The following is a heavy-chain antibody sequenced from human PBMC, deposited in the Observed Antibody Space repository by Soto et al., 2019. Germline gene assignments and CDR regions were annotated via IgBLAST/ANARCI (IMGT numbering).Heavy chain of an antibody. V-gene: IGHV3-15*07. J-gene: IGHJ4*02. CDR1: DLTFSNAW. D-gene: IGHD6-13*01. Sequence: EVQLVESGGGLVKPGGSLRLSCAASDLTFSNAWMNWVRQAPGKGLEWVGRIKSKVDGGTTDYAAPVKGRFTISRDDSESTVFLQMNSLKTEDTALYYCATVGSITAAGTTFDYWGQGTLVTVSS. CDR2: IKSKVDGGTT. CDR3: ATVGSITAAGTTFDY.